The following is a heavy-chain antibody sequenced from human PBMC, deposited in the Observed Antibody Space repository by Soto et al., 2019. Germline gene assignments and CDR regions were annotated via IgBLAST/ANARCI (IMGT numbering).Heavy chain of an antibody. J-gene: IGHJ4*02. D-gene: IGHD1-7*01. CDR3: AREQNYPLDY. V-gene: IGHV3-30-3*01. CDR2: ISYDGSNK. Sequence: GGSLRLSCAASGFTFSSYAMHWVRQAPGKGLEWVAVISYDGSNKYYADSVKGRFTISRDNSKNTLYLQMNSLRAEDTAVYYCAREQNYPLDYWGQGTLVTVSS. CDR1: GFTFSSYA.